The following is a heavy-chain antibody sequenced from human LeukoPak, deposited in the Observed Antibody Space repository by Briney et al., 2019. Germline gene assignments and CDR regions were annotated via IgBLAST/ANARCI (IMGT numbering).Heavy chain of an antibody. CDR1: GGSISSYY. V-gene: IGHV4-59*01. J-gene: IGHJ4*02. Sequence: SETLSLTCTVSGGSISSYYWSWIRQPPGKGLEWIGYIYYSGSTNYNPSLKSRVTISVDTSKNQLSLKLSSVTAADTAVYYCARDRYYFDYWGQGTLVTVSS. CDR3: ARDRYYFDY. CDR2: IYYSGST.